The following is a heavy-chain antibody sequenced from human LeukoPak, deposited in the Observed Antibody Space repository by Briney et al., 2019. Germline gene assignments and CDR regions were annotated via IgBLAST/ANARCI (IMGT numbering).Heavy chain of an antibody. V-gene: IGHV3-30*18. D-gene: IGHD3-10*01. Sequence: PGGSLRLSCAASGFTFSSYGMHWVRQAPGKGLEWVAVISYDGSNKYYADSVKGRFTISRDNSKNTLHLQMNSLRAEDTAVYYCAKDNSYYYGSGSSDYGMDVWGQGTTVTVSS. CDR2: ISYDGSNK. CDR1: GFTFSSYG. J-gene: IGHJ6*02. CDR3: AKDNSYYYGSGSSDYGMDV.